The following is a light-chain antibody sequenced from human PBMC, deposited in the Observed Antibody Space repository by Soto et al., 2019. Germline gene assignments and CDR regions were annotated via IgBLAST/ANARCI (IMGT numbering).Light chain of an antibody. J-gene: IGKJ1*01. CDR1: QSVSTN. V-gene: IGKV3-15*01. Sequence: EIVMTQSPATLSLSPGERATLSCRDSQSVSTNLAWSQQKPGQAPRLPLYDASTRATGIPARFSVTGSGTELTHTTRGLQSEDLAVSYSQQDNNRAPWTFGPGTKLDIQ. CDR2: DAS. CDR3: QQDNNRAPWT.